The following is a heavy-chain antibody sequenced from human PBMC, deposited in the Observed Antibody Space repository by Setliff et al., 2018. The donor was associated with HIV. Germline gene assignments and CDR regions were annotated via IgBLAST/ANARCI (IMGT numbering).Heavy chain of an antibody. V-gene: IGHV5-51*01. CDR2: IFPGDSAT. D-gene: IGHD3-3*01. Sequence: GESLKISCTGSGYSFTNYWIGWVRQMPGKGLEWMGIIFPGDSATRYSPSFQGQVTISAYTSISTAYLQWNSLKASDTAMYYCARQPTDTSGYNNWFDSWGQGTLVTVSS. CDR3: ARQPTDTSGYNNWFDS. CDR1: GYSFTNYW. J-gene: IGHJ5*01.